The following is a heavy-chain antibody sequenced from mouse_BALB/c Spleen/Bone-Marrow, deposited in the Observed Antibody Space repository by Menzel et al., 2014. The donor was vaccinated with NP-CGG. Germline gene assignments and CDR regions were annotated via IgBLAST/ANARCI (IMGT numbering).Heavy chain of an antibody. V-gene: IGHV1S81*02. CDR3: AGGYDYCYFDF. CDR2: INPTNGRT. Sequence: VQLQQSGAELVKPGASVKLSCKASCYTFTSYWMHWVKQRPGQGLEWIGEINPTNGRTNYNEKFKSKATLTVDKSSSTAYMQLSSLTSDDSAVYYGAGGYDYCYFDFWGGGSAVTVSS. J-gene: IGHJ1*01. D-gene: IGHD2-3*01. CDR1: CYTFTSYW.